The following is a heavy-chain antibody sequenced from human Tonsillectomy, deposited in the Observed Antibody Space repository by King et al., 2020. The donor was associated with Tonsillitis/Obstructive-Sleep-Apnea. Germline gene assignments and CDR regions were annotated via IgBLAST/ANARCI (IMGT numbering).Heavy chain of an antibody. CDR1: GGSISSYH. CDR3: ASRTTVVTPGYFQH. D-gene: IGHD4-23*01. J-gene: IGHJ1*01. V-gene: IGHV4-59*08. CDR2: IYFSGST. Sequence: VQLQESGPGLVKPSETLSLTCTVSGGSISSYHWSWIRQPPGKGLEWIGYIYFSGSTNYNPSLKSRVTMSVDTSRNQFSLKLTSVTAADTAVYYCASRTTVVTPGYFQHWGQGTLVTVSS.